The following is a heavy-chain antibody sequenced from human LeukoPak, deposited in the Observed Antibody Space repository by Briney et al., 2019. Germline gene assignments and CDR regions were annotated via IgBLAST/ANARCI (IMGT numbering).Heavy chain of an antibody. CDR1: GFSFSAYW. J-gene: IGHJ4*02. V-gene: IGHV3-7*01. D-gene: IGHD3-16*01. CDR3: ARDYGGSDFDY. Sequence: GGSLRLSCAVSGFSFSAYWMDWVRRAPGKGLEWVANINQDGSEKHYVDSVKGRFTISRDNAKNSLYLQINSLSAEDTAVYYCARDYGGSDFDYWGQGTLVTVSS. CDR2: INQDGSEK.